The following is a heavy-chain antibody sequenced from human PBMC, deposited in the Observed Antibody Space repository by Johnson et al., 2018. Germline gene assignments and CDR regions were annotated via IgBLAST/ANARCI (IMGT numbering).Heavy chain of an antibody. V-gene: IGHV5-51*01. D-gene: IGHD5-12*01. CDR3: ARHPDPGYSGYDDYYYYMDV. CDR2: ISPGDSDT. CDR1: GYSFTSYW. Sequence: EVQLVESGAEVKKPGESLKISCKGSGYSFTSYWIGWVRQMPGKGLEWMGIISPGDSDTSYSPSFQGQVTISADKSISTAYLQWSSLKASDTAMFYCARHPDPGYSGYDDYYYYMDVWGKGTTVTVSS. J-gene: IGHJ6*03.